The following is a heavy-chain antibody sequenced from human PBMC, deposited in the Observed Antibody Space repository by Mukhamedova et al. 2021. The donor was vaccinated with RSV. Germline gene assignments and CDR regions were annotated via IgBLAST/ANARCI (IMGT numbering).Heavy chain of an antibody. CDR3: ARHLYAAQSDYEY. V-gene: IGHV3-7*03. CDR2: IEDDGDTK. J-gene: IGHJ4*02. D-gene: IGHD2-2*02. Sequence: QAPGRGLEWVADIEDDGDTKNYVDSVRGRFTTSRDNARNLLFLHMRSLRVDDTAVYYCARHLYAAQSDYEYWGRGTLVTVSS.